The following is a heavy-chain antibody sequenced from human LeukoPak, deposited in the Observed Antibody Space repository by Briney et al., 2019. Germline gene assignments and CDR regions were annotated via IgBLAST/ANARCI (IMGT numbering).Heavy chain of an antibody. J-gene: IGHJ4*02. CDR3: AREMRGYSYRY. CDR2: ISSSGSTI. Sequence: GGSLRLSCAASGFTFSSYEMNWVRQAPGKGLEWVSYISSSGSTIYYADSVKGRFTISRDNAKNSLYLQMNSLRAEDTAVYYCAREMRGYSYRYWGQGTLVTVSS. CDR1: GFTFSSYE. D-gene: IGHD5-18*01. V-gene: IGHV3-48*03.